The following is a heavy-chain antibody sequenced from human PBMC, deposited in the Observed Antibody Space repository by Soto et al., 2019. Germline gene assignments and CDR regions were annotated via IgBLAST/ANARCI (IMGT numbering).Heavy chain of an antibody. Sequence: PGGSLRLSCAASGFTFSSYAMSWVRQAPGRGLEWVSTISGSGGSAHFADSVQGRFTISRDNSKNTLYLQMNSLEAEDTAVYYCAKLPWEVAPSWGQGTLVTVSS. J-gene: IGHJ5*02. D-gene: IGHD1-26*01. CDR2: ISGSGGSA. CDR1: GFTFSSYA. V-gene: IGHV3-23*01. CDR3: AKLPWEVAPS.